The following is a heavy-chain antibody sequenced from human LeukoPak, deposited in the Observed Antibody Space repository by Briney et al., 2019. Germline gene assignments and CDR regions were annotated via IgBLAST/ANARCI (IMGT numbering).Heavy chain of an antibody. CDR1: GFTFSTSA. J-gene: IGHJ5*02. CDR2: ISSNGGST. V-gene: IGHV3-64D*09. CDR3: VVVRRFGGSNWFDP. D-gene: IGHD3-10*01. Sequence: GGSLRLSCSASGFTFSTSAIQWVRQAPGKGLEYVSGISSNGGSTYYADSVKGRFTISRDNSKNTLHLQMSSLTAEDTAVYYCVVVRRFGGSNWFDPWGQGTLVTVSS.